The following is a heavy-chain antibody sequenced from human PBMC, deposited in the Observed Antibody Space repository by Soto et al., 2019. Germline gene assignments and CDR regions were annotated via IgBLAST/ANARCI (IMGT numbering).Heavy chain of an antibody. CDR1: GGTFSSYT. CDR3: ARGGGSRPYYYYYMDV. V-gene: IGHV1-69*02. J-gene: IGHJ6*03. D-gene: IGHD2-15*01. Sequence: QVQLVQSGAEVKKPGSSVKVSCKASGGTFSSYTISWVRQAPGQGLEWMGRIIPILGIANYAQKFQGRVTITADKSTSPAYMELSSLRSEDTAVYYCARGGGSRPYYYYYMDVWGKGTTVTVSS. CDR2: IIPILGIA.